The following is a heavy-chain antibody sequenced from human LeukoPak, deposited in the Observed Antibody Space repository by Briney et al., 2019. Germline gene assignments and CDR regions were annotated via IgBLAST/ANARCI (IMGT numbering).Heavy chain of an antibody. D-gene: IGHD5-12*01. J-gene: IGHJ5*02. CDR1: GYRFTNYW. Sequence: GASLKISCKDSGYRFTNYWISWVRQMPGKGLEWVGTIDPSDSYTNYSPSFQGHVTISADRSISTAYLQWSSLKASDTAMYYCARGGKSAYGWFDPWGQGALVTVSS. V-gene: IGHV5-10-1*01. CDR2: IDPSDSYT. CDR3: ARGGKSAYGWFDP.